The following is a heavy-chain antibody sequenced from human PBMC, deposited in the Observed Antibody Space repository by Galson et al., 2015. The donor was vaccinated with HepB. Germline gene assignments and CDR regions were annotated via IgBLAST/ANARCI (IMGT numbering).Heavy chain of an antibody. V-gene: IGHV1-24*01. D-gene: IGHD6-13*01. CDR1: GYTLTELS. J-gene: IGHJ6*02. CDR2: FDPEDGET. CDR3: ATSAAAGTVIYYGMDV. Sequence: SVKVSCKISGYTLTELSMHWVRQAPGKGLEWMGGFDPEDGETIYAQKFQGRVTMTEDTSTDTAYMELSSLRSEDTAVYYCATSAAAGTVIYYGMDVWGQGTTVTVSS.